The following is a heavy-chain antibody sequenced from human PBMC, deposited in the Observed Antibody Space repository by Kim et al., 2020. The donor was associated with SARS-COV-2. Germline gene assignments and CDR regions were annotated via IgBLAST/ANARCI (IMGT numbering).Heavy chain of an antibody. CDR2: INPSGGST. Sequence: ASVKVSCKASGYTFTSYYMHWVRQAPGQGLEWMGIINPSGGSTSYAQKFQGRVTMTRDTSTSTVYMELSSLRSEDTAVYYCARELYDSSGYAPLLNWFDPWGQGTLVTVSS. V-gene: IGHV1-46*01. CDR3: ARELYDSSGYAPLLNWFDP. CDR1: GYTFTSYY. D-gene: IGHD3-22*01. J-gene: IGHJ5*02.